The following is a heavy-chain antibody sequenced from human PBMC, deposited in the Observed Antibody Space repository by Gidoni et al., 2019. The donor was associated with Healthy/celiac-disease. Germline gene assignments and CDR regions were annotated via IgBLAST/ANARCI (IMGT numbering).Heavy chain of an antibody. CDR2: IYYSGST. V-gene: IGHV4-39*01. Sequence: LQESGPGLVKPSETLSLTCTVSGGSISSSSYYWGWIRQPPGKGLEWIGSIYYSGSTYYNPSLKSRVTISVDTSKNQFSLKLSSVTAADTAVYYCERHTYYYDSSGYLRAGPIDYWGQGTLVTVSS. CDR3: ERHTYYYDSSGYLRAGPIDY. J-gene: IGHJ4*02. D-gene: IGHD3-22*01. CDR1: GGSISSSSYY.